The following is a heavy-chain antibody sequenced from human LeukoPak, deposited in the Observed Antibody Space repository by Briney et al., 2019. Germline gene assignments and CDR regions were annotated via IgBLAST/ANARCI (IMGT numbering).Heavy chain of an antibody. CDR1: GFTVSSSNY. Sequence: GGSLRLSCAASGFTVSSSNYMNWVRQAPGKGLEWVSGIYTGGTTYYTDSVKGRFTISRDNPDNTLYLQMHSLRAEDTAVYYCAREISRFGIWGQGTLVTVSS. V-gene: IGHV3-66*01. D-gene: IGHD3-16*01. CDR3: AREISRFGI. J-gene: IGHJ4*02. CDR2: IYTGGTT.